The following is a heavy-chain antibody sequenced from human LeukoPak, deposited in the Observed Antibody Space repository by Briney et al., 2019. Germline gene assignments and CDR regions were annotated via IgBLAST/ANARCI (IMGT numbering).Heavy chain of an antibody. D-gene: IGHD3-10*01. CDR2: ISAYNGNT. CDR3: ARGYYYGSGMGSPPN. V-gene: IGHV1-18*01. Sequence: ASVKVSCKASGYTFTSYGISWVRQAPGQGLEWMGWISAYNGNTNYAQKLQGRVTMTTDTSTSTAYMELRSLRSDDTAVYYCARGYYYGSGMGSPPNWGQGTLVTVSS. CDR1: GYTFTSYG. J-gene: IGHJ4*02.